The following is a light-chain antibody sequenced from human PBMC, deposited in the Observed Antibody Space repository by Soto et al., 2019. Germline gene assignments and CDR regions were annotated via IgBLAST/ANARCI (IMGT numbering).Light chain of an antibody. J-gene: IGLJ1*01. CDR3: CSYAGTYSYV. V-gene: IGLV2-11*01. Sequence: QSALTQPRSVSGSPGQSVTISCTGTSSDVGGYNYASWYQQHPDKAPKLMISDVSKRPSGVPDRFSGSKSGNTASLTISGLQAEDEADYYCCSYAGTYSYVFGTGTKVTVL. CDR1: SSDVGGYNY. CDR2: DVS.